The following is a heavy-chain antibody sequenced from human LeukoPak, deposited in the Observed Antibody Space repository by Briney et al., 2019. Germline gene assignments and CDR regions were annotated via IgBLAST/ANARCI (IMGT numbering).Heavy chain of an antibody. CDR3: ARGGPYCTNGVCYSDY. CDR2: VTSTGDT. Sequence: PGGSLRLSCAASGFAFSAYDMHWVRQGSGKGLEWVSGVTSTGDTYYTGSVKGRFTISRENAKNSLYLQMNSLRAGDTAVYYCARGGPYCTNGVCYSDYWGQGTLVTVSS. V-gene: IGHV3-13*01. J-gene: IGHJ4*02. D-gene: IGHD2-8*01. CDR1: GFAFSAYD.